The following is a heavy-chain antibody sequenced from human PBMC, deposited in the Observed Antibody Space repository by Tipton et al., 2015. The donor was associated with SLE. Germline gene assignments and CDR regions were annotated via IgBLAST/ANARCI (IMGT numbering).Heavy chain of an antibody. V-gene: IGHV3-74*01. D-gene: IGHD2-2*01. Sequence: SLRLSCAASGFSFSSYWMHWVRQAPGKGLVWVSRINSDGSSTSYADSVKGRFTISRDNAQNTLYLKMNILRAEDTAVYYCASDLQYSTNSVVYWGQGTLVTVSS. CDR2: INSDGSST. CDR3: ASDLQYSTNSVVY. J-gene: IGHJ4*02. CDR1: GFSFSSYW.